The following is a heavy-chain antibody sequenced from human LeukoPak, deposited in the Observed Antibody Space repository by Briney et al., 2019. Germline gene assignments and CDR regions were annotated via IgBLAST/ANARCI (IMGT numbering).Heavy chain of an antibody. CDR3: ARDLMRYYDSSGYSGIQH. CDR1: GYTFTGYY. D-gene: IGHD3-22*01. CDR2: INPNSGAT. Sequence: GASVKVSCKASGYTFTGYYMHWVRQAPGQGLEWMGWINPNSGATSFAQKFQGRVTMTRDTSTSTVYMELSSLTSEDTAMHYCARDLMRYYDSSGYSGIQHWGQGTLVTVSS. V-gene: IGHV1-2*02. J-gene: IGHJ1*01.